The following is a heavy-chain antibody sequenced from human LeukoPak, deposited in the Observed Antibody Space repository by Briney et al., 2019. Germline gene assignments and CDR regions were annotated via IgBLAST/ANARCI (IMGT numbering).Heavy chain of an antibody. D-gene: IGHD2-15*01. V-gene: IGHV1-69*04. J-gene: IGHJ3*02. CDR3: ARVYCSGGSCGAFDI. CDR1: GGTFSSYA. Sequence: SVKVSCKASGGTFSSYAISWVRQAPGQGLEWMGRIIPILGIANYAQKLQGRVTITADKSTSTAYMELSSLRSEDTAVYYCARVYCSGGSCGAFDIWGQGTMVTVSS. CDR2: IIPILGIA.